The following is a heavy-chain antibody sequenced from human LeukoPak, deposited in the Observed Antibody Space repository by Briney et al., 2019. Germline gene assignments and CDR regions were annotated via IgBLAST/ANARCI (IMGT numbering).Heavy chain of an antibody. Sequence: SQTLSLTCVVSGDSVSSKNGAWNWIRQSPSRGLEWLGRTYYRSKWYNDYAESMEGRMTISQDTSKNQYSLHLNSVTPDDTAVHYCARDFGTTGWHTFDYWGQGTLLTVSS. J-gene: IGHJ4*02. V-gene: IGHV6-1*01. D-gene: IGHD6-19*01. CDR1: GDSVSSKNGA. CDR3: ARDFGTTGWHTFDY. CDR2: TYYRSKWYN.